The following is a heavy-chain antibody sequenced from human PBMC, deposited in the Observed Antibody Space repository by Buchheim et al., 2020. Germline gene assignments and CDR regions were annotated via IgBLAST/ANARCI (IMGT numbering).Heavy chain of an antibody. CDR2: IWYDGGNK. CDR3: ARVSDTYGNAAFDY. Sequence: QVQLVESGGGVVQPGRSLRLSCAASGFTFSSYVMHWVRQAPGKGLEWVAVIWYDGGNKYYANSVKGRFTISRDNYKETLYIQMNSLKAEDTAVYYCARVSDTYGNAAFDYWGQGTL. CDR1: GFTFSSYV. D-gene: IGHD5-18*01. V-gene: IGHV3-33*01. J-gene: IGHJ4*02.